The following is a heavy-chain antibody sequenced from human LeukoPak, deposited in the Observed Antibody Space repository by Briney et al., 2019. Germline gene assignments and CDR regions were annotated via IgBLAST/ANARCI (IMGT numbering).Heavy chain of an antibody. V-gene: IGHV4-34*01. CDR2: INHSGNT. CDR1: GWTLRGYY. CDR3: ARGRGTSCYGY. Sequence: PSETLSLTCAVYGWTLRGYYWSWIRQPPGKGLEWIGEINHSGNTNYNPSLKSRVTISVDTSKNQFSLQLSSVTAADTAVYYCARGRGTSCYGYWGQGTLVTVSS. D-gene: IGHD2-2*01. J-gene: IGHJ4*02.